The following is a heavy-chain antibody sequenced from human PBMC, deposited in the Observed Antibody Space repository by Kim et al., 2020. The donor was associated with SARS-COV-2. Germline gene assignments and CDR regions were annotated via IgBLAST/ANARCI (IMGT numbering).Heavy chain of an antibody. D-gene: IGHD3-10*01. V-gene: IGHV3-30*03. CDR3: ATLYGSRHSYSYFDY. Sequence: AGSVKGRFTNSRDNSKTTLYLEMTSLRAEDTAVYFCATLYGSRHSYSYFDYWGQGTLVTVSS. J-gene: IGHJ4*02.